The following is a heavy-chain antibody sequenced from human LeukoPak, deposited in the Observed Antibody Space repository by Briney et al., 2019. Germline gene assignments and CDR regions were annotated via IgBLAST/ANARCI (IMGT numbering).Heavy chain of an antibody. V-gene: IGHV4-34*01. CDR3: ARAHTIFGTV. CDR1: GGFFSGYY. J-gene: IGHJ6*02. D-gene: IGHD3-3*01. Sequence: SETLSLTCAVYGGFFSGYYWGWIRQPPGKGLEWNGEINHSGSTNYNPSLKSRVTISVDTSKNQFSLKLSSVTAADTAVYYCARAHTIFGTVWGQGTTVTVSS. CDR2: INHSGST.